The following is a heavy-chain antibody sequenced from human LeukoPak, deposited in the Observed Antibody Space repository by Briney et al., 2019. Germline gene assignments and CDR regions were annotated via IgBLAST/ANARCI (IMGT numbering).Heavy chain of an antibody. V-gene: IGHV1-69*05. CDR1: GGTFSSYA. CDR2: IIPIFGAA. Sequence: SVKVSCKASGGTFSSYAISWVRQAPGQGLEWMGGIIPIFGAANYAQKLQGRVTMTTDTSTSTAYMELRSLRSDDTAVYYCARLADDYGDYVSYWGQGTLVTVSS. D-gene: IGHD4-17*01. J-gene: IGHJ4*02. CDR3: ARLADDYGDYVSY.